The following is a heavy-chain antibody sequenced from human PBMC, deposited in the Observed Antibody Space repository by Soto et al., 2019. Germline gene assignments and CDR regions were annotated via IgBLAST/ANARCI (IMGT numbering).Heavy chain of an antibody. CDR2: ISGSGGST. CDR1: GFTFSSYA. Sequence: EVQLLESGGGLVQTGGSLRLSCAASGFTFSSYAMSWVRQAPGKGLEWVSAISGSGGSTYYADSVKGRFTISRDNSKNPVYLQMNSLRAEDTAVYYCAKDRGIMITFGGVIVTRSLFDYWGQGTLVTVSS. D-gene: IGHD3-16*02. J-gene: IGHJ4*02. CDR3: AKDRGIMITFGGVIVTRSLFDY. V-gene: IGHV3-23*01.